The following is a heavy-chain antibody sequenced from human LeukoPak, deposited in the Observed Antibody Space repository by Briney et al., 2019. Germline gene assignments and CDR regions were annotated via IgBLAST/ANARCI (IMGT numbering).Heavy chain of an antibody. CDR3: ARAADVDDAFDI. J-gene: IGHJ3*02. CDR2: IYTSGST. Sequence: TSQTLSLTCTVSGGSISSGSCYWSWIRQPAGKGLEWIGRIYTSGSTNYNPSLKSRVTISVDTSKNQFSLKLSSVTAADTAVYYCARAADVDDAFDIWGQGTMVTVSS. CDR1: GGSISSGSCY. V-gene: IGHV4-61*02.